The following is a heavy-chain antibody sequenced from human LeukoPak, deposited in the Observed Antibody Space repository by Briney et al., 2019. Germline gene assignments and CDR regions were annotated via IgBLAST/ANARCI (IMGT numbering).Heavy chain of an antibody. V-gene: IGHV3-23*01. CDR3: AKGGIALVRGSFDY. CDR2: VSGGGRTT. CDR1: GFTFSIYG. J-gene: IGHJ4*02. Sequence: GGSLRLSCAASGFTFSIYGMSWVRQAPGKGLEWVSAVSGGGRTTFYADSVKGRFIISRDDSKSTLFLQMNSLRAEDTALYYCAKGGIALVRGSFDYWGQGTLVTVSS. D-gene: IGHD3-10*01.